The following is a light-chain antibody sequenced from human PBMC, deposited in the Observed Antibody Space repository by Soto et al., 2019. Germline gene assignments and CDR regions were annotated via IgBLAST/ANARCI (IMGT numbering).Light chain of an antibody. CDR3: AAWDGSLNGLYV. J-gene: IGLJ1*01. CDR1: SSNVGSLS. Sequence: QSVLTQAPSASGTPGQRVTISCSGSSSNVGSLSVDWYHHLPGTAPKLLIHSNYQRPSWVPDRFSGSKSGTSASLAINGLQSEDEADYYCAAWDGSLNGLYVFGTGTKVTVL. CDR2: SNY. V-gene: IGLV1-44*01.